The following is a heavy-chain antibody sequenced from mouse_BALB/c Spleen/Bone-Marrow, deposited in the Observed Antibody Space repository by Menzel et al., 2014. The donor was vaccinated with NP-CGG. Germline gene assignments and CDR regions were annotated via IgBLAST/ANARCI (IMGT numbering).Heavy chain of an antibody. CDR1: GFSLTSYG. Sequence: QVQLQQSGPGLVQPSQSLSITCTVSGFSLTSYGVHWVRQSPGKGLEWLGVIWSGGSTDYNAAFISRLSISKDNSKSQVFFKMNSLQANDTAIYYRARGLYYDYEFAYWGQGTLVTVSA. J-gene: IGHJ3*01. CDR2: IWSGGST. CDR3: ARGLYYDYEFAY. D-gene: IGHD2-4*01. V-gene: IGHV2-2*02.